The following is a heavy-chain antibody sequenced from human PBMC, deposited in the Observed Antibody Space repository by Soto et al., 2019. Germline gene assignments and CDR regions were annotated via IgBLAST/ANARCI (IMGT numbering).Heavy chain of an antibody. J-gene: IGHJ4*02. CDR3: AKDGLGYCTGGTCYGSDY. CDR2: ISGSGASI. CDR1: GFTFSSYV. V-gene: IGHV3-23*01. D-gene: IGHD2-15*01. Sequence: EVQLLESGGNLVQPGGSLRLSCAASGFTFSSYVMSWVRQAPGKGLEWVSTISGSGASIYDADSVKGRFTISTDNSKNTVYLQMYSLRAEDTAVDYCAKDGLGYCTGGTCYGSDYWGQGTLVTVSS.